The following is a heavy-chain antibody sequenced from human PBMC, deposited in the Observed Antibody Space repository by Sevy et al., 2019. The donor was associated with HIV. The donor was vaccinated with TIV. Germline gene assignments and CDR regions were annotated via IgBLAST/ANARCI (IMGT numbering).Heavy chain of an antibody. CDR2: IKQDGSEK. D-gene: IGHD3-16*01. CDR1: GFTFSSYW. CDR3: ARARTGEMAKMVQKSLPRRVYYFDY. Sequence: GGSLRLSCAASGFTFSSYWMSWVRQAPGKGLEWVANIKQDGSEKYYVDSVKGRFTISRDNAKNSLYLQMNSLRAEDTAVYYCARARTGEMAKMVQKSLPRRVYYFDYWGQGTLVTVSS. V-gene: IGHV3-7*03. J-gene: IGHJ4*02.